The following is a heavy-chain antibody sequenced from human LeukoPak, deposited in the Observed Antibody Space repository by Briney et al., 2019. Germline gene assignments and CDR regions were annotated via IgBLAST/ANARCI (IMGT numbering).Heavy chain of an antibody. CDR1: GFTFSSYT. CDR3: GREGAAAGFDY. V-gene: IGHV3-30-3*01. CDR2: ISYDGSNE. D-gene: IGHD6-13*01. J-gene: IGHJ4*02. Sequence: PGRSLRLSCAASGFTFSSYTMHWVRQAPGKGLECVAVISYDGSNEYYADSVKGRFTISRDNSKNTLYLQMNSLRTEDTAVYYCGREGAAAGFDYWGQGTLVTVSS.